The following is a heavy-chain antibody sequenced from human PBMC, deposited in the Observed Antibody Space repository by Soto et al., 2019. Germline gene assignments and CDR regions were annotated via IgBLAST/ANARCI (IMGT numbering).Heavy chain of an antibody. CDR3: APAASKPLVPDY. CDR2: ISGSGGST. CDR1: GFTFSSYA. D-gene: IGHD6-13*01. Sequence: GGSLRLSCAASGFTFSSYAMSWVRQAPGKGLEWVSAISGSGGSTYNADSVKGRFTISRDNSKNTLYLQMNSLRAEDTAVYYCAPAASKPLVPDYWGEGTPVNFS. V-gene: IGHV3-23*01. J-gene: IGHJ4*02.